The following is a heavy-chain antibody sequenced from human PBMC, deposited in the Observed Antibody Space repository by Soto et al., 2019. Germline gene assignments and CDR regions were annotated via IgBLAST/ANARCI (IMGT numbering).Heavy chain of an antibody. D-gene: IGHD1-26*01. Sequence: SETLSLTRAVYGGSFSGYYWSWIRQPPGKGLEWIGEINHSGSTNYNPSLKSRVTISVDTSKNQFSLKLSSVTAADTAVYYCAREQRSATKTTYNWFDPWGQGTLVTVSS. J-gene: IGHJ5*02. CDR1: GGSFSGYY. V-gene: IGHV4-34*01. CDR2: INHSGST. CDR3: AREQRSATKTTYNWFDP.